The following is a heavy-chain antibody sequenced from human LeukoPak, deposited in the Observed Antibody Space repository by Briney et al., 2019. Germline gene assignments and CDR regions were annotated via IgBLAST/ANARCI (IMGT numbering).Heavy chain of an antibody. CDR1: GGSFSGYY. Sequence: PSETLSLTCAVYGGSFSGYYWSWIRQPPGKGLEWIGEINHSGSTNYNPSLKSRVTISVDTSKSQFSLKLSSVTAADTAVYCCARGYSNVDYWGQGTLVTVSS. J-gene: IGHJ4*02. D-gene: IGHD4-11*01. V-gene: IGHV4-34*01. CDR3: ARGYSNVDY. CDR2: INHSGST.